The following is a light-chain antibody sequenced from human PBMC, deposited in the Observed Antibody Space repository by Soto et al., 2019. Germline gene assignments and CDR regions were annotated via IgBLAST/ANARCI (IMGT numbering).Light chain of an antibody. CDR3: RQYGAPFPWT. Sequence: EIVLTQSPGTLSLSPGERATLSCRASQSVSSNYLAWYQQKPGQAPRLLIYGASSRATGIPDRFSGSGSGTNSLFTIGNLRPKDFEVNYCRQYGAPFPWTFGQGTKVE. J-gene: IGKJ1*01. CDR1: QSVSSNY. CDR2: GAS. V-gene: IGKV3-20*01.